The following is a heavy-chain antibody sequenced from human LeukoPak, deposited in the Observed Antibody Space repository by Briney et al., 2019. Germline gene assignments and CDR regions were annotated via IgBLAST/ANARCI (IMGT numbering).Heavy chain of an antibody. V-gene: IGHV3-21*01. J-gene: IGHJ6*03. D-gene: IGHD2-15*01. CDR1: GFTFSSYS. CDR2: ISSSSSYI. CDR3: ARGYCSGGSCYYYMDV. Sequence: GGSLRLSCAASGFTFSSYSMNWVRQAPGKGLEWASSISSSSSYIYYADSVKGRFTISRDNAKNSLYLQMNRLRAEDTAVYYCARGYCSGGSCYYYMDVWGKGTTVTASS.